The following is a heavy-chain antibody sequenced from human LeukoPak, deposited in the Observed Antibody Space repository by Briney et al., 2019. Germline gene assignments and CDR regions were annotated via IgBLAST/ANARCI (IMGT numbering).Heavy chain of an antibody. CDR2: IIPILGIA. D-gene: IGHD2-21*02. J-gene: IGHJ3*02. Sequence: PMASVKVSCKASGGTFSSYAISWVRQAPGQGLEWMGRIIPILGIANYAQKFQGRVTITADKSTSTAYMELSSLRSEDTAVYYCATPFAFGGDHGGAAFDIWGQGTMVTVSS. CDR1: GGTFSSYA. V-gene: IGHV1-69*04. CDR3: ATPFAFGGDHGGAAFDI.